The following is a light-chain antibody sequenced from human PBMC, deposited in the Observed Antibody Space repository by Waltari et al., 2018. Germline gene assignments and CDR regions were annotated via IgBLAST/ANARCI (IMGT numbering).Light chain of an antibody. CDR1: QSVSSSH. Sequence: IVLTQSPGTLSLSPGERATLPCRASQSVSSSHIVWYQPKPGQAPRPLIYGASTRATGIPDRFSGSGSGTDFTLTISRLEPEDFEVYYCQHYDNSHPLTFGGGTKVEI. V-gene: IGKV3-20*01. CDR2: GAS. CDR3: QHYDNSHPLT. J-gene: IGKJ4*01.